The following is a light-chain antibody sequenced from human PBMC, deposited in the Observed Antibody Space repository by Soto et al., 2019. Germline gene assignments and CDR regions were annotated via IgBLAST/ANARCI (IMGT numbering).Light chain of an antibody. V-gene: IGLV2-14*01. J-gene: IGLJ1*01. Sequence: QSALTRPASGSGAPGRAITISCTGTSSDVGGYNYVSWYQQHPGKAPKLMIYDVSNRPSGVSNRFSGSKSGNTASLTISGLQAEDEADYYCSSYTSSSTGVFGTGTKVTVL. CDR2: DVS. CDR1: SSDVGGYNY. CDR3: SSYTSSSTGV.